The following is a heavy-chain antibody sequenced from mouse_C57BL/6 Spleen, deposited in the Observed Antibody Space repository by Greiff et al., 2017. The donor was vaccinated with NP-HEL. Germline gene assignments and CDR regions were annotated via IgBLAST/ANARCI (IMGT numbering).Heavy chain of an antibody. Sequence: EVMLVESGGGLVQPGGSLKLSCAASGFTFSDYYMYWVRQTPEKRLEWVAYISNGGGSTYYPDTVKGRFTISRDNAKNTLYLQMSRLKSEDTAMYYCARQGGSYWGQGTLVTVSA. V-gene: IGHV5-12*01. J-gene: IGHJ3*01. CDR2: ISNGGGST. CDR3: ARQGGSY. CDR1: GFTFSDYY.